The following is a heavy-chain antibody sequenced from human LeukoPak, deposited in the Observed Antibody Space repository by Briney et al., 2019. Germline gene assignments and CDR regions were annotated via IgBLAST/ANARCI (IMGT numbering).Heavy chain of an antibody. CDR3: AREGYYGSGSVKDAFDI. CDR1: GGSISSSSYY. D-gene: IGHD3-10*01. V-gene: IGHV4-61*01. CDR2: IYYSGST. J-gene: IGHJ3*02. Sequence: SETLSLTCTVSGGSISSSSYYWSWIRQPPGKGLEWIGYIYYSGSTNYNPSLKSRVTISVDTSKNQFSLKLSSVTTADTAVYYCAREGYYGSGSVKDAFDIWGQGTMVTVSS.